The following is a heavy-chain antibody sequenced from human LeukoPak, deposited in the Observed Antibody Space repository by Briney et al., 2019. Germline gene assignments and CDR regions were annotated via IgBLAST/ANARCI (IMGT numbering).Heavy chain of an antibody. CDR2: IGGTGVRT. J-gene: IGHJ4*02. D-gene: IGHD3-16*01. CDR1: GFTFSSYA. Sequence: GGSLRLSCASSGFTFSSYAMSWVRQAPGKGLECVSTIGGTGVRTYYADSVKGRFTISRDNSKNTLYLQINSLRAEDTAVYFCAKDRLGGPYFFHYWGQGTLVTVSS. V-gene: IGHV3-23*01. CDR3: AKDRLGGPYFFHY.